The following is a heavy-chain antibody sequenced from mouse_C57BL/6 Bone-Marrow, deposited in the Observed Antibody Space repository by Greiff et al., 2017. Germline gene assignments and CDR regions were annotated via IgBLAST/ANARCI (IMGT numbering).Heavy chain of an antibody. CDR3: ARPHGLVYAMDY. J-gene: IGHJ4*01. CDR1: GYSFTDYN. CDR2: INPNYGTT. D-gene: IGHD1-1*02. Sequence: VHVKQSGPELVKPGASVKISCKASGYSFTDYNMNWVKQSNGKSLEWIGVINPNYGTTSYNQKFKGKATLTVDKSSSTAYMQLNNLTSEDSAVYYCARPHGLVYAMDYWGQGTSVTVSS. V-gene: IGHV1-39*01.